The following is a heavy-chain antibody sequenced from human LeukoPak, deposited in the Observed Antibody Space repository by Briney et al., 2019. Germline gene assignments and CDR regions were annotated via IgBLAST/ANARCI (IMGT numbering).Heavy chain of an antibody. CDR1: GGSISSYY. V-gene: IGHV4-59*08. J-gene: IGHJ4*02. D-gene: IGHD3-22*01. CDR3: ASSLRPTYYYDSSGYYYDLGY. Sequence: SETLSLTCTVSGGSISSYYWSWIRQPPGKGLEWIGYIYYSGSTNYNPSLKSRVTISVDPSKNQFPLKLSSVTGADTAVYYCASSLRPTYYYDSSGYYYDLGYWGQGTLVTVSS. CDR2: IYYSGST.